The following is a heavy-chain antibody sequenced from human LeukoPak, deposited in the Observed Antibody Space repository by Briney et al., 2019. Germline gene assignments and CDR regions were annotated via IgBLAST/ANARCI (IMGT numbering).Heavy chain of an antibody. CDR2: VSRFGGTT. V-gene: IGHV3-23*01. CDR1: GFTFSSYS. CDR3: VKHVGSRWSNNRFDP. J-gene: IGHJ5*02. Sequence: GGSLRLSCAASGFTFSSYSMNWVRQAPGKGLEWVSAVSRFGGTTYYADSAKGRFTISRDNSNNTVYLQMNSLRVGDTALYYCVKHVGSRWSNNRFDPWGQGTLVTVS. D-gene: IGHD6-13*01.